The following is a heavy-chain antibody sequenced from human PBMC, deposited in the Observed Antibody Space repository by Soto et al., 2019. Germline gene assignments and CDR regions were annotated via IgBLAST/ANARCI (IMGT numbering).Heavy chain of an antibody. V-gene: IGHV4-39*01. CDR1: GGSISDISYC. Sequence: SETLSLTCTVSGGSISDISYCWGWIRQPPGKGLQWIGCMFYSGATYYNPSLKNRVTLSVDTSNNGFSLKLVSVTAPDTAVYYCARHKSGSDWLDPWGQGTLVTVSS. J-gene: IGHJ5*02. CDR3: ARHKSGSDWLDP. CDR2: MFYSGAT. D-gene: IGHD2-15*01.